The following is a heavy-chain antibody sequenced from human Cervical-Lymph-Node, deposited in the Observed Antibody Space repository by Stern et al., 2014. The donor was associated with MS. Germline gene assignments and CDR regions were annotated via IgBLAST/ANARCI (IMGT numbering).Heavy chain of an antibody. CDR1: SGFIGNNY. CDR3: ARAGPYDYIWGNFRHRAFYFDS. D-gene: IGHD3-16*02. V-gene: IGHV4-59*01. CDR2: LYYSGST. Sequence: QVQLQESGPGLVKPSETPSLMCSVSSGFIGNNYWSWIRQPPGKGLEWIGHLYYSGSTYYNPSLKSRVTISLDTSKNQLSLRLSSVTAAVTAVYYCARAGPYDYIWGNFRHRAFYFDSWGQGALVTVSS. J-gene: IGHJ4*02.